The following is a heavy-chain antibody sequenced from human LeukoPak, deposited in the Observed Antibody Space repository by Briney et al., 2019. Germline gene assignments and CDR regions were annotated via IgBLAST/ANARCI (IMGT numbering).Heavy chain of an antibody. D-gene: IGHD2-2*01. V-gene: IGHV1-2*02. CDR2: INPNSGGT. CDR1: GYTFTGYY. J-gene: IGHJ3*02. CDR3: ARDQGIVVVPAAAGSFDI. Sequence: GASVKVSCKASGYTFTGYYMHWVRQAPGQGLEWMGWINPNSGGTNYAQKFQGRVTMTRDTSISTAYMELSRLRSDDTAVYYCARDQGIVVVPAAAGSFDIWGQGTMVTVSS.